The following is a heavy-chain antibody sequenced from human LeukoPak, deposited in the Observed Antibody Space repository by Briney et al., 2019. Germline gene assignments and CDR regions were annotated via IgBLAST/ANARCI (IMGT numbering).Heavy chain of an antibody. V-gene: IGHV4-38-2*02. Sequence: SETLSLTCTVSGYSISSGYYWGWIRQPPGKGLEWIGSIYYSGSTYYNPSLKSRVTISVDTSKNQFSLKLSSVTAADTAAYYCARRGGIIRGVASYYYMDVWGKGTTVTISS. CDR3: ARRGGIIRGVASYYYMDV. J-gene: IGHJ6*03. D-gene: IGHD3-10*01. CDR2: IYYSGST. CDR1: GYSISSGYY.